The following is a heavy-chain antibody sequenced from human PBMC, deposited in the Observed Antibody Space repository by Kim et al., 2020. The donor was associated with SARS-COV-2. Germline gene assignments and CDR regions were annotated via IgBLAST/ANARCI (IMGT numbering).Heavy chain of an antibody. Sequence: GGSLRLSCAASGFTFSSYAMSWVRQAPGKGLEWVSDISGNGGRTYYEDSVKGRFTISRDNSKNTLYLQMNSLRAEDTATYYCAKGGYTYSSFDYWGQGTPVTVST. J-gene: IGHJ4*02. V-gene: IGHV3-23*01. CDR3: AKGGYTYSSFDY. CDR2: ISGNGGRT. D-gene: IGHD1-26*01. CDR1: GFTFSSYA.